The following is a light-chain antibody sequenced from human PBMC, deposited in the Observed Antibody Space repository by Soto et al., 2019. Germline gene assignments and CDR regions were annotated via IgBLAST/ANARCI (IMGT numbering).Light chain of an antibody. Sequence: QSVLTQPPSVSGAPGQWVTISCTGSSSNIGGGYDVHWYQQLPGTAPKLLIYGNSNRPSGVPDRFSGSKSATSASLAITGLQAEDDPDYYCQSYDSNLIVVFGGGTKLTVL. J-gene: IGLJ2*01. CDR2: GNS. V-gene: IGLV1-40*01. CDR3: QSYDSNLIVV. CDR1: SSNIGGGYD.